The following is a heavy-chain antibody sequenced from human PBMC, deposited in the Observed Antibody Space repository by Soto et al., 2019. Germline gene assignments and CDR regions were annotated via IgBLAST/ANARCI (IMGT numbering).Heavy chain of an antibody. J-gene: IGHJ4*02. D-gene: IGHD2-15*01. CDR1: GYTFTSYD. Sequence: ASVKVSCKASGYTFTSYDINWVRQATGQGLEWMGWMNPNSGKTGYAQKFQGRVTMTRNTSISTAYMELSSLRSEDTAVYYCETGHQVVVASTDYWGQGIRVTVAS. CDR3: ETGHQVVVASTDY. V-gene: IGHV1-8*01. CDR2: MNPNSGKT.